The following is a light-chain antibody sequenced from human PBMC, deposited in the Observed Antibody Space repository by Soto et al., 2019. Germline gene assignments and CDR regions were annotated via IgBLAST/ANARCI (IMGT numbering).Light chain of an antibody. CDR1: ESISRN. V-gene: IGKV3-15*01. Sequence: EMVVTQSPATLSMSPGGRATLSCRTSESISRNLAWYQQKPGQAPRLLIYGASTRATAVPARFTASGSGTEFTLSISSLQSDDFGVYYCQQYDTWPRTFGQGTKVDIK. CDR3: QQYDTWPRT. J-gene: IGKJ1*01. CDR2: GAS.